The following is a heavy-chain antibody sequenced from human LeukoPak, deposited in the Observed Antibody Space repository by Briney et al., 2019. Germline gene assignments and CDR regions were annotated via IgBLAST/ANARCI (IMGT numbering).Heavy chain of an antibody. CDR2: INPNSGGT. V-gene: IGHV1-2*02. Sequence: ASVKVSCKASRYTFTGYFMHWVRQAPGQGLEWMGWINPNSGGTNYAQKFQGRVTMTRDTSISTAYMELSRLRSDDTAVYYCARLTMRMGGFDPWGQGTLVTVSS. J-gene: IGHJ5*02. D-gene: IGHD1-26*01. CDR3: ARLTMRMGGFDP. CDR1: RYTFTGYF.